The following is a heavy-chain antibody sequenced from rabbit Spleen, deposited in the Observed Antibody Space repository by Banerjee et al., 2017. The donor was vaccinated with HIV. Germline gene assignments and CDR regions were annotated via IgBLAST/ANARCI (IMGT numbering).Heavy chain of an antibody. J-gene: IGHJ4*01. Sequence: QEQLVESGGGLVQPEGSLKLTCTSSGFSFSNDYDMCWVHHAPGKGLEWIACIVGSTGSTYYASWAKGRFTIAKTSSTTVTLQMTSLTAADTATYFCARKLDGVSNTFTLGLWGPGTLVTVS. D-gene: IGHD1-1*01. CDR2: IVGSTGST. CDR3: ARKLDGVSNTFTLGL. V-gene: IGHV1S45*01. CDR1: GFSFSNDYD.